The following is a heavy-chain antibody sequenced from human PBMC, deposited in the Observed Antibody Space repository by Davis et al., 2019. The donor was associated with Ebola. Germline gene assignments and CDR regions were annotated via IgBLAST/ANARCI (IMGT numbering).Heavy chain of an antibody. V-gene: IGHV3-30*03. J-gene: IGHJ6*02. CDR3: ARGRVIVVVPAATTVDYYYGMDV. CDR1: GFTFSSYS. D-gene: IGHD2-2*01. Sequence: GGSLRLSCAASGFTFSSYSMNWVRQAPGKGLEWVAIISYDGSKKSYADSVKGRFTISRDNPKNTLYLQMNSLRSEDTAVYYCARGRVIVVVPAATTVDYYYGMDVWGQGTTVTVSS. CDR2: ISYDGSKK.